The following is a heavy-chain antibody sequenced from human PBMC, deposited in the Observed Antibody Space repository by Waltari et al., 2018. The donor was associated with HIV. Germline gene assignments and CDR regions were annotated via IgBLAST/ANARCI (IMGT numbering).Heavy chain of an antibody. J-gene: IGHJ5*02. Sequence: QVQLQESGPGLVKPSQTLSLSCTVSGASIRRGDYYWSWIRQHPGKGLEWIGYIYYSGYTHYRPSLQSRVTISVDTSKKHCSLSLSSVAAADTAVYYCARDKYGGHWFDPWGQGTLVTVSS. CDR1: GASIRRGDYY. CDR2: IYYSGYT. V-gene: IGHV4-31*03. CDR3: ARDKYGGHWFDP. D-gene: IGHD4-17*01.